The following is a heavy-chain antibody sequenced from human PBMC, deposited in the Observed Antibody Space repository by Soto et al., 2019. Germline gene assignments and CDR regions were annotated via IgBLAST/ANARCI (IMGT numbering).Heavy chain of an antibody. CDR3: ARALRLHWYFDL. CDR1: GGSISSGGYY. CDR2: IYYSGST. D-gene: IGHD4-17*01. J-gene: IGHJ2*01. Sequence: QVQLQESGPGLVKPSQTLSLTCTVSGGSISSGGYYLSWIRQHPGKGLEWIGYIYYSGSTYYNPSLKSRVTISVDTSKNQFSLKLSSVTAADTAVYYCARALRLHWYFDLWDRGTLVTVSS. V-gene: IGHV4-31*03.